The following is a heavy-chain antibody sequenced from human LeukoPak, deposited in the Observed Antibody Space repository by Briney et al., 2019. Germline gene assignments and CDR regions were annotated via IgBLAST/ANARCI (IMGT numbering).Heavy chain of an antibody. CDR3: AKVSGSFLDI. CDR1: GFTFSSYS. J-gene: IGHJ3*02. CDR2: ISSSSSYI. V-gene: IGHV3-21*04. Sequence: GGSLRLSCAASGFTFSSYSMNWVRQAPGKGLEWVSSISSSSSYIYYADSVKGRFTISRDNSKNTLYLQMNSLRAEDTAVYYCAKVSGSFLDIWGQGTMVTVSS. D-gene: IGHD5-12*01.